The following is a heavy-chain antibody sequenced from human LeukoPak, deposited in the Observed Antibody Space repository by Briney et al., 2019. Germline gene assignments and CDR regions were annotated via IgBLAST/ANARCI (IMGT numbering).Heavy chain of an antibody. V-gene: IGHV4-39*01. CDR1: DDSVKSRSYY. Sequence: SETLSLTCTVSDDSVKSRSYYWGWIRQPPGKGLEWIGSIYYSGSTYYNPSLKSRVTISVDTSKNQFSLKLSSVTAADTAVYYCASSSMETEYSGSYDGGRAFDIWGQGTMVTVSS. CDR2: IYYSGST. J-gene: IGHJ3*02. D-gene: IGHD1-26*01. CDR3: ASSSMETEYSGSYDGGRAFDI.